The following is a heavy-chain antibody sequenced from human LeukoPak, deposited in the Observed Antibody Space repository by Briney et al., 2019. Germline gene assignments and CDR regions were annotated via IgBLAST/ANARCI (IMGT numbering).Heavy chain of an antibody. CDR3: ARGFGWIQLWSRKVRNAFDI. D-gene: IGHD5-18*01. Sequence: SETLSLTCAVYGGPLSGYYWSWIRQPPGKGLEWIGEINHSGSTNYNPSLKSRVTISVDTSKNQFSLKLSSVTAADTAVYYCARGFGWIQLWSRKVRNAFDIWGQGTMVTVSS. J-gene: IGHJ3*02. V-gene: IGHV4-34*01. CDR2: INHSGST. CDR1: GGPLSGYY.